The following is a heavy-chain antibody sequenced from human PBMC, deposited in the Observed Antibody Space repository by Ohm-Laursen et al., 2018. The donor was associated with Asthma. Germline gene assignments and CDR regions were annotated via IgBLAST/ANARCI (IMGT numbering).Heavy chain of an antibody. J-gene: IGHJ6*02. D-gene: IGHD4-11*01. CDR2: IKQDGSEK. Sequence: SLRLSCAASGFTFSSYWMSWVRQAPGKGLEWVANIKQDGSEKYYVDSVDGRFTISRDNAKNSLYLQMNSLRAEDTAVYYCAKFGRDYRSHGMDVWGQGTTVTVSS. V-gene: IGHV3-7*05. CDR1: GFTFSSYW. CDR3: AKFGRDYRSHGMDV.